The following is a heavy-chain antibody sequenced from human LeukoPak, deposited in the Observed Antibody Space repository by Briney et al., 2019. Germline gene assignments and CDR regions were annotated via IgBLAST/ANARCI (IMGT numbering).Heavy chain of an antibody. D-gene: IGHD4-17*01. Sequence: PGGSLRLSCAASGFRFSDSVMSWVRQAPGKGLECVSVISASGGRTYSAESVKARFTISRDNSKNTLYLEMNSLTADDTAVYYCAKGHSDFGTGFDLWGQGTLVTVS. V-gene: IGHV3-23*01. CDR3: AKGHSDFGTGFDL. J-gene: IGHJ4*02. CDR1: GFRFSDSV. CDR2: ISASGGRT.